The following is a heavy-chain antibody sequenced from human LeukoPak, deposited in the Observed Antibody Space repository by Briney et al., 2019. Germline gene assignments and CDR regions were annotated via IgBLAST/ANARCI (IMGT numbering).Heavy chain of an antibody. CDR2: INHSGST. CDR3: ARGVQRWLQF. J-gene: IGHJ4*02. V-gene: IGHV4-34*01. Sequence: PSETLSLTCAVYGGSFSGYYWSWIRQPPGKGLEWIGEINHSGSTNYNPALTSRVTISVDTSKNQFSLKLSSVTAADTAVYYCARGVQRWLQFWGQGTLVTVSS. CDR1: GGSFSGYY. D-gene: IGHD5-24*01.